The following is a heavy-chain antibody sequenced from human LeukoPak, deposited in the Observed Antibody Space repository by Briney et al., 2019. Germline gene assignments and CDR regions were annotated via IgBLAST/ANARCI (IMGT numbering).Heavy chain of an antibody. Sequence: PSETLSLTCTVSGGSISSSSYYWGWIRQPPGKGLEWIGSIYYSGSTYYNPSLKSRVTISVDTSKNQFSLKLSSVTAADTAVYYCARQQYSSGWYVDYWGQGTLVTVSS. J-gene: IGHJ4*02. V-gene: IGHV4-39*01. D-gene: IGHD6-19*01. CDR3: ARQQYSSGWYVDY. CDR2: IYYSGST. CDR1: GGSISSSSYY.